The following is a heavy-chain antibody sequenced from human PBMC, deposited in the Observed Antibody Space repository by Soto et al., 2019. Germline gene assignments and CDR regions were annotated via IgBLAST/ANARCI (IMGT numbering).Heavy chain of an antibody. CDR3: ARGGYYGWGQYYYYGMAV. Sequence: QVQLQESGPGLVKPSQTLSLTCTVSGGSISSGGYYWSWIRQHPGKGLEWIGYIYYSGSTYYNPSRQRRLTTTVHPAKNHCSLKLGSVTAAATAVYYCARGGYYGWGQYYYYGMAVWGQGTTVTVSS. CDR2: IYYSGST. CDR1: GGSISSGGYY. D-gene: IGHD3-10*01. V-gene: IGHV4-31*03. J-gene: IGHJ6*02.